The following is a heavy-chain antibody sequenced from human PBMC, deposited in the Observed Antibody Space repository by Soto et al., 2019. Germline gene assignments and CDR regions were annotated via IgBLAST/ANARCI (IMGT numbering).Heavy chain of an antibody. V-gene: IGHV3-23*01. CDR2: IPGSGGIT. J-gene: IGHJ4*02. CDR1: GFTFSNYG. CDR3: PKDPTGRGFFRFHD. D-gene: IGHD5-12*01. Sequence: EVQLLESGGGLVQPGGSLRLSCEASGFTFSNYGMGWVRQAPGKGLEWVSGIPGSGGITHGADSVKGRFTISSDNSKNTLHLEMKSLSAEDTAVYYCPKDPTGRGFFRFHDWCQGALVTVSS.